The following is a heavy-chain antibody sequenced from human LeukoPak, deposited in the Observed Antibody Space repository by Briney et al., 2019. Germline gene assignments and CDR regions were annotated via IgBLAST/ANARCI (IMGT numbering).Heavy chain of an antibody. Sequence: GGSLRLSCAASGFTFSNFGMYWVRQAPGKGLEWVAVIWYDGSNKYYADSVRGRFTISRDNSKNTLYLQMSSLRAEDSAVYYCAKRGGYETMAAFDYWGQGTLVTVSS. CDR2: IWYDGSNK. J-gene: IGHJ4*02. V-gene: IGHV3-33*06. CDR3: AKRGGYETMAAFDY. CDR1: GFTFSNFG. D-gene: IGHD3-10*01.